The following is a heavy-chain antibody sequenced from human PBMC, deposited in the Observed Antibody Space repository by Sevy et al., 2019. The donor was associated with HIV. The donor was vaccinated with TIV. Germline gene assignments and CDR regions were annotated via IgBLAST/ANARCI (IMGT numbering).Heavy chain of an antibody. D-gene: IGHD2-8*01. J-gene: IGHJ5*02. CDR3: CTEGNVLLAEGWGHWFDP. Sequence: GGSLILSCAASGFTFNNAWMSWVRHAPGKGLEWIGRIKNKPDGGTTDYAAPVKGRFTISRDDSKNTLYLQMNSLKTEDTAVYYCCTEGNVLLAEGWGHWFDPWGQGTLVTVSS. CDR1: GFTFNNAW. CDR2: IKNKPDGGTT. V-gene: IGHV3-15*01.